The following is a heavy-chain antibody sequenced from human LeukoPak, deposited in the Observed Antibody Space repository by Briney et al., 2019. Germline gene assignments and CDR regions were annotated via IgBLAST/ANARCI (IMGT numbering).Heavy chain of an antibody. J-gene: IGHJ4*02. Sequence: GGSLRLSCAASGFTFSSYAMSWVRQAPGKGLEWVSAISGSGGSTYYADSVKGRFTISRDNSKNTLYLQMNSLRAEGTAVYYCAKDPYDSSGYYYVGTNYWGQGTLVTVSS. CDR1: GFTFSSYA. CDR2: ISGSGGST. D-gene: IGHD3-22*01. CDR3: AKDPYDSSGYYYVGTNY. V-gene: IGHV3-23*01.